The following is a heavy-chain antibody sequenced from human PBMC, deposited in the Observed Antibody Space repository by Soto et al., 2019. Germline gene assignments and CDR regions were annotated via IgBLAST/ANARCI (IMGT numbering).Heavy chain of an antibody. V-gene: IGHV5-51*01. J-gene: IGHJ4*02. D-gene: IGHD4-17*01. CDR3: ARRIYGANDY. Sequence: GESLKLSCKGSGYSFTNHWIDWVRQIPGKGLQWMGVIYPADSDIKYSPSFHGHVTLSVDKSTSTAYLQWSGLKASDTGVYFCARRIYGANDYWGQGTQVTVAS. CDR2: IYPADSDI. CDR1: GYSFTNHW.